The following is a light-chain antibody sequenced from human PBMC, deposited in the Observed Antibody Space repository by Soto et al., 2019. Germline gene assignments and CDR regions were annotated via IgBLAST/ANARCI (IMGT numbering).Light chain of an antibody. CDR3: MQALYFPPT. CDR1: QSLVHSNGNKY. CDR2: LGS. J-gene: IGKJ2*01. Sequence: DIVMTQSPLSLPVTPGEPASISCRSSQSLVHSNGNKYLVWFLQKPGQSPHLLIYLGSNRASGVPDRFSGSGSVTDFTLKISRVEAEDVGIYYCMQALYFPPTFGQGTRLEIK. V-gene: IGKV2-28*01.